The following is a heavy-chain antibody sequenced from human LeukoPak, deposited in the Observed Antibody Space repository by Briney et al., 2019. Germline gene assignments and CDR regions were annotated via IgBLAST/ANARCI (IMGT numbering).Heavy chain of an antibody. CDR3: ANSQGYGDYVDAFGI. Sequence: GGSLRLSCAASGFTFSSYGMHWVRQAPGKGLEWVAFIRYDGSNKYYADSVKGRFTISRDNSKNTLYLQMNSLRAEDTAVYYCANSQGYGDYVDAFGIWGQGTMVTVSS. J-gene: IGHJ3*02. D-gene: IGHD4-17*01. CDR1: GFTFSSYG. CDR2: IRYDGSNK. V-gene: IGHV3-30*02.